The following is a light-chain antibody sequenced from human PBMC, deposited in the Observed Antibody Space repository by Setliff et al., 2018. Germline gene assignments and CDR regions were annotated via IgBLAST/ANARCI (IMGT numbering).Light chain of an antibody. J-gene: IGKJ4*01. CDR1: QSVSSN. V-gene: IGKV3-15*01. Sequence: EIIMTQSPATLSASPGERATLSCRASQSVSSNLAWYQQKPGQAPSLLIYDASTRATGIPTRFSGSGSGTEFTLTISSLQSEDFAAYYCQQYNNWPLTFGGGTKVDIK. CDR2: DAS. CDR3: QQYNNWPLT.